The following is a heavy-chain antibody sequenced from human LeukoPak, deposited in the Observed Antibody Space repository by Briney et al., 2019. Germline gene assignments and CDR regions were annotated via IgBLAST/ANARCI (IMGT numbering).Heavy chain of an antibody. V-gene: IGHV3-33*01. D-gene: IGHD2-2*01. J-gene: IGHJ3*02. CDR3: AREGCSSASCPRGDAFDI. CDR2: IWSDESEK. CDR1: GFTFSSFV. Sequence: GKSLRLSCAASGFTFSSFVMHWVRQAPGKGLDWVAVIWSDESEKDFADSVKGRFTISRDNSENTLYLQMNSLRVEDTAVYYCAREGCSSASCPRGDAFDIWGQGTLVTVSS.